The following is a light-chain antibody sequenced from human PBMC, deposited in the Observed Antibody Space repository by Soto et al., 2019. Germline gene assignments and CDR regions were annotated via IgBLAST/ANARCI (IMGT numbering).Light chain of an antibody. J-gene: IGKJ4*01. CDR3: QKYDSGIRT. CDR1: QSISNY. Sequence: IQMTQSPSSLSAFVGDRVTITCRASQSISNYLNWYQQKPGKAPKLLIYAASSLQSGVPSRFSGSGSGTDFTLTISSLQPEDFATYYCQKYDSGIRTFGGGTTVEIK. V-gene: IGKV1-39*01. CDR2: AAS.